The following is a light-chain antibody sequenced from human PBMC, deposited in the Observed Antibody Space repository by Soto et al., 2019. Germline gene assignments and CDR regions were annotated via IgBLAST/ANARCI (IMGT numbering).Light chain of an antibody. CDR1: SSDVGAYNS. CDR3: SSIATSRGDV. CDR2: AVT. Sequence: QSALTQPASVSGSPGQSITISCNETSSDVGAYNSVSWYQQHPGKAPKLVIYAVTNRPSGVSDRFSGAKSGNTASLSISGLQAEDEADYYCSSIATSRGDVFGTGTKLTVL. V-gene: IGLV2-14*01. J-gene: IGLJ1*01.